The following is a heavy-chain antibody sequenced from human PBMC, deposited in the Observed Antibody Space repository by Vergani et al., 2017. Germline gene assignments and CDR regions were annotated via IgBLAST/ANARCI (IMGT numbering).Heavy chain of an antibody. D-gene: IGHD5-12*01. Sequence: EVQLLESGGGLVQPGGSLRLSCAASGFTFSSYAMSWVRQAPGKGLEWVSAISGSGGSTYYADSVKGRFTISRDNSKNSLYLQMNSLRAEDTAVYYCARDGYPTADAFDIWGQGTMVTVSS. V-gene: IGHV3-23*01. J-gene: IGHJ3*02. CDR2: ISGSGGST. CDR3: ARDGYPTADAFDI. CDR1: GFTFSSYA.